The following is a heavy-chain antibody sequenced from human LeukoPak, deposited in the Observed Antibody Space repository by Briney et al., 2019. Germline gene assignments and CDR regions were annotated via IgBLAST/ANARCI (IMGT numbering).Heavy chain of an antibody. CDR2: IYYSGST. Sequence: SETLSLTCTVSGGSISSSSYYWGWIRQPPGKGLEWIGSIYYSGSTYYNPSLKSRVTISVDTSKNQFPLKLSSVTAADTAVYYCARHCCYDFWSGPYNWFDPWGQGTLVTVPS. V-gene: IGHV4-39*01. D-gene: IGHD3-3*01. CDR1: GGSISSSSYY. J-gene: IGHJ5*02. CDR3: ARHCCYDFWSGPYNWFDP.